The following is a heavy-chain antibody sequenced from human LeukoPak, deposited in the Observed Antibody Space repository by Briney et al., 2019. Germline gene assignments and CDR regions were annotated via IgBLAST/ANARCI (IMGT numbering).Heavy chain of an antibody. Sequence: PGGSLRLSCAASGITFSSYTMTWVRQAPGKGLESVSSISSSSGHIYYADSVKGRFTISRDNAKNSLYLQMNSLRADDTAVFYCARDRGGEFDYWGQGTLVTVSS. J-gene: IGHJ4*02. CDR1: GITFSSYT. D-gene: IGHD3-16*01. V-gene: IGHV3-21*01. CDR2: ISSSSGHI. CDR3: ARDRGGEFDY.